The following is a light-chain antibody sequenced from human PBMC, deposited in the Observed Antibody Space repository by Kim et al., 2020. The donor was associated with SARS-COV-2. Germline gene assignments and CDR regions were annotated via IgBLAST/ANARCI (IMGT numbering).Light chain of an antibody. CDR1: SDNVGNQG. V-gene: IGLV10-54*01. CDR3: SAWDSSLNAVV. CDR2: RNN. J-gene: IGLJ3*02. Sequence: DSATLTCTGDSDNVGNQGAAWLRRQQGRAPKVSSVRNNIRPTGISQRLSGSRSGNTASLTITGLQPENEAEDYCSAWDSSLNAVVFGGGTQLTVL.